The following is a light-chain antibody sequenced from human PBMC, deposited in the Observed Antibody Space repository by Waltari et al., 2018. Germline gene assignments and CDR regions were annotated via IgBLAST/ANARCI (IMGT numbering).Light chain of an antibody. V-gene: IGKV4-1*01. J-gene: IGKJ2*01. Sequence: DIVMTQAPDSLAVSQGQRATIHCKSSQRVLYSSNTNNYLAWYQQKPGQPPKLLIYWASTRESGVPYRFSGSGSGTDFTLTISSLQAEDVAVYYCQQYYSSPYTFGQGTKLEIK. CDR3: QQYYSSPYT. CDR2: WAS. CDR1: QRVLYSSNTNNY.